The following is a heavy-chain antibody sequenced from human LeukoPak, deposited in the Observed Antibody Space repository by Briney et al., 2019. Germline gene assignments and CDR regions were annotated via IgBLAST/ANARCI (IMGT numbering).Heavy chain of an antibody. CDR3: ARGRDMTPLAAYYSFVN. J-gene: IGHJ4*02. CDR2: VSDSGRA. V-gene: IGHV4-4*07. D-gene: IGHD2-15*01. Sequence: SETLSLTRTVSGGSISGYYWTWIRQPAGKGLEWIGRVSDSGRAYYNPSLESRVTISLDTSNSQFSLKVTSVTAADTAVYYCARGRDMTPLAAYYSFVNWGQGTLVSVSS. CDR1: GGSISGYY.